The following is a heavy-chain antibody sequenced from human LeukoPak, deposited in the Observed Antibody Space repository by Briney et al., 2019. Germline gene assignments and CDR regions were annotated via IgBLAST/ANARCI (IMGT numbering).Heavy chain of an antibody. D-gene: IGHD3-10*01. CDR1: GGSFSGYY. V-gene: IGHV4-34*01. J-gene: IGHJ1*01. Sequence: SETLSLTCAVYGGSFSGYYWSWIRQPPGKGLEWIGEINHSGSTNYNPSLKSRVTISVDTSKNQFSLKLSSVTAADTAVYYCARGRTYYYGSGSYLQHWGQGTLVTVSS. CDR2: INHSGST. CDR3: ARGRTYYYGSGSYLQH.